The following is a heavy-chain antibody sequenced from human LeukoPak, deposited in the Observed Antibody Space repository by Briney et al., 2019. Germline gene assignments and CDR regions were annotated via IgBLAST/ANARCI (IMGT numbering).Heavy chain of an antibody. D-gene: IGHD4-17*01. CDR1: GGSISSGGFY. V-gene: IGHV4-31*03. CDR3: ARVSTTVTTSWFDP. J-gene: IGHJ5*02. CDR2: IYYSGST. Sequence: SETLSLTCTVSGGSISSGGFYWSWIRQHPGKGLEWIGYIYYSGSTYYNPSLKSRVTVSVDTSKNQFPLTLSSVTAADTAVFYCARVSTTVTTSWFDPWGQGTLVTVSS.